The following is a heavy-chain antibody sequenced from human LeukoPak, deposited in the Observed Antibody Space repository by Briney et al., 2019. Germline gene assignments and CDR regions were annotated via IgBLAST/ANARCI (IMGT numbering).Heavy chain of an antibody. CDR2: IYWNDDK. CDR3: AHTDFWTGYYAFDI. CDR1: GFSLSTSGVG. D-gene: IGHD3/OR15-3a*01. Sequence: SGPTLVNATPTLTLTCTFFGFSLSTSGVGVGWIRQPPGKALEWVAVIYWNDDKGYSPSLKSRLSITKDTSKNQVVLTVTNMDPVDTATYYCAHTDFWTGYYAFDIWGQGTMVTVSS. V-gene: IGHV2-5*01. J-gene: IGHJ3*02.